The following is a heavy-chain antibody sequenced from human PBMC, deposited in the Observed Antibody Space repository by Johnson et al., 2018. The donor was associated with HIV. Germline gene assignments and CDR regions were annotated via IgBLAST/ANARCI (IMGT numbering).Heavy chain of an antibody. CDR2: ISYDGSNK. Sequence: QEQLVESGGGVVQPGRSLRLSCAASGFTFSNYAMHWVRQAPGKGLEWVAVISYDGSNKYYADSVKGRFTISRDNSKNTLYLQMNSLRAEDTAVNYCARDHHWGFTTGPHDAFDIWGQGTLVTVSS. CDR3: ARDHHWGFTTGPHDAFDI. J-gene: IGHJ3*02. D-gene: IGHD7-27*01. CDR1: GFTFSNYA. V-gene: IGHV3-30*04.